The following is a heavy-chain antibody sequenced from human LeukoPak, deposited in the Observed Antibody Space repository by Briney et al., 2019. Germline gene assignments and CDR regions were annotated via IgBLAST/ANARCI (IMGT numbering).Heavy chain of an antibody. CDR2: IKQDGSEK. CDR3: ARDLMGATHYFQH. J-gene: IGHJ1*01. Sequence: GGSLRLSCAASGFTFSSYWMSWVHQAPGKGLEWVANIKQDGSEKNYVDSVKGRFTVSRDNAKNSLYLQMNSLRAEDTAVYYCARDLMGATHYFQHWGQGTLVTVSS. V-gene: IGHV3-7*01. D-gene: IGHD1-26*01. CDR1: GFTFSSYW.